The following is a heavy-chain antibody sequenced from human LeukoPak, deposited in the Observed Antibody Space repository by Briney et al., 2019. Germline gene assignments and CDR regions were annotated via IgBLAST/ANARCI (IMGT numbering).Heavy chain of an antibody. Sequence: GGSLRLSCAASGFTFNIYTMTWVRQAPGKGLEWVSYISSSGSTIYYADSVKGRFTISRDNAKNSLYLQMNSLRAEDTAVYYCARDRYYYDSSGLFDYWGQGTLVTVSS. J-gene: IGHJ4*02. D-gene: IGHD3-22*01. CDR2: ISSSGSTI. CDR3: ARDRYYYDSSGLFDY. CDR1: GFTFNIYT. V-gene: IGHV3-48*04.